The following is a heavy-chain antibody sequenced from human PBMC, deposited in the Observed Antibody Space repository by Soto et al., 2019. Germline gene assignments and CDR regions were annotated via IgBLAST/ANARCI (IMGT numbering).Heavy chain of an antibody. CDR1: CGSISSDY. J-gene: IGHJ6*02. D-gene: IGHD6-6*01. V-gene: IGHV4-59*01. CDR2: IYYSGST. CDR3: ARGGYSRSSDYYYYSYGMEV. Sequence: LSLTCXVSCGSISSDYFIWILHPPGKVLEWIGYIYYSGSTNYNPSLKSRVTISVDTSKNQFSLKLSSVTAADTAVYYCARGGYSRSSDYYYYSYGMEVWGQGTTLTVYS.